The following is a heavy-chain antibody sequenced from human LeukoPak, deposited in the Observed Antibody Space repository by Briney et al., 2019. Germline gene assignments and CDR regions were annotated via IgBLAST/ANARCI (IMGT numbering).Heavy chain of an antibody. CDR3: ARDGVWCSSTSCYHSFDY. D-gene: IGHD2-2*01. V-gene: IGHV1-2*02. CDR2: INPNSGGT. Sequence: ASVKVSCKASGYTFTGYYMHWVRQAPGQGLEWMGWINPNSGGTNYAQKFQGRVTMTRGTSISTAYMELSRLRSDDTAVYYCARDGVWCSSTSCYHSFDYWGQGTLVTVSS. J-gene: IGHJ4*02. CDR1: GYTFTGYY.